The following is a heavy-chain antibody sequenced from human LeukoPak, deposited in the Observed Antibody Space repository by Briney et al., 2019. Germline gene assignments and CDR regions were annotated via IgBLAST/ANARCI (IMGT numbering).Heavy chain of an antibody. Sequence: GGSLRLSCAASGFTFDDYAMHWVRQAPGKGLEWVSGISWNSGSIGYADSVKGRFTISRDNAKNSLYLQMNSLRAEDTAVYYCAKDLPETASIDYWGQGTLVTVSS. D-gene: IGHD4-11*01. CDR3: AKDLPETASIDY. CDR2: ISWNSGSI. CDR1: GFTFDDYA. J-gene: IGHJ4*02. V-gene: IGHV3-9*01.